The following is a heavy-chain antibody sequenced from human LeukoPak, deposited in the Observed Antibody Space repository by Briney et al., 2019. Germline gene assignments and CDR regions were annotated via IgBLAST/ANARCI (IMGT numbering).Heavy chain of an antibody. CDR1: GGSISTYY. CDR2: ISPNGRT. V-gene: IGHV4-59*01. J-gene: IGHJ4*02. Sequence: KPSETLSLTCFVSGGSISTYYWSWIRQPPGKGLEWIGDISPNGRTNYNPSLKSRLTMSIDTSKNQFSLKLTSLTAADTAIYYCARSYIQFSRPYFSDYWGQGTLVTVSS. D-gene: IGHD2-2*01. CDR3: ARSYIQFSRPYFSDY.